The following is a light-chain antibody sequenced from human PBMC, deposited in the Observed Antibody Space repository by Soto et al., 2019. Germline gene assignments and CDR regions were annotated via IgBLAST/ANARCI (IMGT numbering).Light chain of an antibody. Sequence: QSVLTQPASVSGSPGQSITISCTGTSSDVGSYNYVSWYQQHPGKAPKLMIYEVSDRPSGISSRFSGSKSGNTASLTISGLQTEDEADYYCSSYINSITFVVFGGGTKLTVL. CDR3: SSYINSITFVV. CDR2: EVS. V-gene: IGLV2-14*01. J-gene: IGLJ2*01. CDR1: SSDVGSYNY.